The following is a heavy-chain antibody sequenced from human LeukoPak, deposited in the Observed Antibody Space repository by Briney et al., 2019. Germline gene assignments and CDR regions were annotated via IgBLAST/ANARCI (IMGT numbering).Heavy chain of an antibody. CDR3: AATRWLQFPTVDY. D-gene: IGHD5-24*01. CDR2: INPSGGST. CDR1: GYTFTSYY. V-gene: IGHV1-46*01. J-gene: IGHJ4*02. Sequence: ASVKVSCKASGYTFTSYYMHWVRQAPGQVPEWMGIINPSGGSTSYAQKFQGRVTMTRDTSTSTVYMELSSLRSEDTAVYYCAATRWLQFPTVDYWGQGTLVTVSS.